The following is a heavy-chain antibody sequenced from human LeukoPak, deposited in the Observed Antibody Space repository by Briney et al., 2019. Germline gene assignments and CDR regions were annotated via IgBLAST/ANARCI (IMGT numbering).Heavy chain of an antibody. CDR1: GGSISSGSYY. V-gene: IGHV4-61*02. Sequence: PSQTLSLTCTVSGGSISSGSYYWSWIRQPAGKGLEWIGRIYTSGSTNYNPSLKSRATISLDKSKNQFSLTLTSVTAMDTAVYLCARNAYYSADYWGQGTLVTVSS. J-gene: IGHJ4*02. D-gene: IGHD2/OR15-2a*01. CDR3: ARNAYYSADY. CDR2: IYTSGST.